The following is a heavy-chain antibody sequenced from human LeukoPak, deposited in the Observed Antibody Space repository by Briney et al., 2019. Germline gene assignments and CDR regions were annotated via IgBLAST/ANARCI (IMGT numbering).Heavy chain of an antibody. Sequence: ASAKVSCKASGYTFTSYDINWVREATGQGLEWMGWMNPNSGNTGYAQTFQSRVIITRNTSISTAYMDLSSLRSDDTAVYYCARRAVAYYYYYYMDVWGKGTTVTVSS. CDR1: GYTFTSYD. J-gene: IGHJ6*03. D-gene: IGHD6-19*01. CDR3: ARRAVAYYYYYYMDV. V-gene: IGHV1-8*03. CDR2: MNPNSGNT.